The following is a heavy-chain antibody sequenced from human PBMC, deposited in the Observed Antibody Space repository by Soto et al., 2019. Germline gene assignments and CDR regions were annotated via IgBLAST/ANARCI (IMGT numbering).Heavy chain of an antibody. D-gene: IGHD2-15*01. CDR1: GGSVSSDSYY. CDR3: VRDCSGGSCYSNYGLDV. Sequence: SETLSLTCTVSGGSVSSDSYYWSWIRQPPGKGLEWMGYIYYSGSTKYNPSLKSRVTISVDTSKNQFSLKLRSVTAADTAVYYCVRDCSGGSCYSNYGLDVWRQGTTVTISS. V-gene: IGHV4-61*01. CDR2: IYYSGST. J-gene: IGHJ6*02.